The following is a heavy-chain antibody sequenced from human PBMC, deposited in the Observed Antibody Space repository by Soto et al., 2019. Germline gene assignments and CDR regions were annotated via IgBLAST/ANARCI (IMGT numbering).Heavy chain of an antibody. D-gene: IGHD6-13*01. Sequence: QLQLQESGPGLVKPSENLSLTCSVSGGSISSPSYYWGWIRQPPGKGLEWIGSIYYSGNTYYNPSLKSRVTIFVDTSRNQFSLKVNSVTAADTAVYFCARLPGSTTSRRDYWGQGTLVTVSS. V-gene: IGHV4-39*01. CDR3: ARLPGSTTSRRDY. J-gene: IGHJ4*02. CDR2: IYYSGNT. CDR1: GGSISSPSYY.